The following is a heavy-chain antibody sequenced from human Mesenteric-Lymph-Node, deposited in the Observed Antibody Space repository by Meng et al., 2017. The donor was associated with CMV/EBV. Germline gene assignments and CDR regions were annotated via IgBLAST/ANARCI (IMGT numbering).Heavy chain of an antibody. CDR1: GFTFSSFW. D-gene: IGHD1-26*01. J-gene: IGHJ4*02. CDR3: GRQFHGSLDY. CDR2: LNSESNIA. V-gene: IGHV3-74*01. Sequence: LSCAAAGFTFSSFWMHWVRQAPGKGLVWVSRLNSESNIAAYADSVKGRFTISRDNAKSNLYLQMNSLTAEATAVYYCGRQFHGSLDYWGQGALVTVSS.